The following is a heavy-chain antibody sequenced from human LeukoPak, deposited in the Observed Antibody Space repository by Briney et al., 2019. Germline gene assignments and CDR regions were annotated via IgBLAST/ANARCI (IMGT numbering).Heavy chain of an antibody. J-gene: IGHJ6*02. CDR2: INHSGST. V-gene: IGHV4-34*01. CDR3: ARGSDIVGATIYYYYGMDV. Sequence: SETLSLTCAVYGGSFSGYYWSWIRQPPGKGLEWIGEINHSGSTNYNPSLKSRVTISVDTSKNQFSLKLSSVTAADTAVYYCARGSDIVGATIYYYYGMDVWGQGTTVTVSS. D-gene: IGHD1-26*01. CDR1: GGSFSGYY.